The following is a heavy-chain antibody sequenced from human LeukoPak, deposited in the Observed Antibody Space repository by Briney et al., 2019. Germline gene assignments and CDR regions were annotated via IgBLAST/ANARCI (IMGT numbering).Heavy chain of an antibody. CDR3: ARVGSSLQEGFGYWDY. V-gene: IGHV4-59*01. J-gene: IGHJ4*02. CDR2: IYNGGSS. CDR1: GGSISGYY. Sequence: PSETLSLTCTVSGGSISGYYWSWIRQTPGKGLEWIGFIYNGGSSNYNPSLNSRVTISVDASKNQFSLKLSSVTAADTAVYYCARVGSSLQEGFGYWDYWGQGTLVTVSS. D-gene: IGHD6-13*01.